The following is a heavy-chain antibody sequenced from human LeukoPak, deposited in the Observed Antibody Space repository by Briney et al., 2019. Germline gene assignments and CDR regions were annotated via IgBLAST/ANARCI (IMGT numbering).Heavy chain of an antibody. Sequence: GGSLRLSCAASGFTLSSYWMTWVRQAPGKGLEWVAKIKTDGSKEYYADSVKGRFTISRDNAKNSLYLQMNSLRAEDTAVYYCARAAMRGGDLDYWGQGTLVTVSS. CDR1: GFTLSSYW. CDR2: IKTDGSKE. CDR3: ARAAMRGGDLDY. V-gene: IGHV3-7*03. D-gene: IGHD2-2*01. J-gene: IGHJ4*02.